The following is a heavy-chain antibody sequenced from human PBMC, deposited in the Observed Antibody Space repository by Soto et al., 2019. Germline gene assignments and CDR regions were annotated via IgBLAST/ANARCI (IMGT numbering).Heavy chain of an antibody. CDR3: AKDRRRCSGGSCYSPYWYFDL. CDR1: GFTFSSYA. J-gene: IGHJ2*01. CDR2: ISGSGGST. Sequence: EVQLLESGGGLVQPGGSLRLSCAASGFTFSSYAMSWVRQAPGKGLEWVSAISGSGGSTYYADSVKGRFTISRDNSKNTLYLQMNSLRAEDTAVYYCAKDRRRCSGGSCYSPYWYFDLWGRGTLVTVSS. D-gene: IGHD2-15*01. V-gene: IGHV3-23*01.